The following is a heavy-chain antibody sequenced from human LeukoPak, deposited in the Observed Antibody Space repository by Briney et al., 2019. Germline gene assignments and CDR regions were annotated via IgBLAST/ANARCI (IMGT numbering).Heavy chain of an antibody. CDR3: ARASAAGYDFRSGYPTDALDM. CDR2: IYSDGIT. CDR1: GFTVGNNY. J-gene: IGHJ3*02. D-gene: IGHD3-3*01. Sequence: GGSLRLSCAASGFTVGNNYRSWVRQAPGKGLEWVSVIYSDGITYYADSVKGRFTISRHNSENTLYLQMNSLRADDTAVYYCARASAAGYDFRSGYPTDALDMWGQGTMVTVSS. V-gene: IGHV3-53*04.